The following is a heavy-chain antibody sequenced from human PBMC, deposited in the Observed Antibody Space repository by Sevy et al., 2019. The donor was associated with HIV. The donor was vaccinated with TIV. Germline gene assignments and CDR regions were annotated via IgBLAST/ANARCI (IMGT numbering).Heavy chain of an antibody. Sequence: GGSLRPSCAASGFTFSSYAMSWVRQAPGKGLEWVSAISGSGGSTYYADSVKGRFTISRDNSKNTLYLQMNSLRAEDTAVYYCAKDPDTMGRPNWFDPWGQGTLVTVSS. V-gene: IGHV3-23*01. D-gene: IGHD3-10*01. J-gene: IGHJ5*02. CDR3: AKDPDTMGRPNWFDP. CDR2: ISGSGGST. CDR1: GFTFSSYA.